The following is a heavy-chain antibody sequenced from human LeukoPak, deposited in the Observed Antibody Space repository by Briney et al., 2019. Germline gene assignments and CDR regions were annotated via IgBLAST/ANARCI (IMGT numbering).Heavy chain of an antibody. CDR1: GYTFTSYY. D-gene: IGHD5-12*01. V-gene: IGHV1-46*01. Sequence: ASVKVSCKASGYTFTSYYMHWVRQAPGQGLEWMGIINPSGGSTSYAQKFQGRVTMTRDTSTSTVYMELSSLRSEDTAVYYCARGGQVDIVATYFDSWGQGTLVIVSS. J-gene: IGHJ4*02. CDR2: INPSGGST. CDR3: ARGGQVDIVATYFDS.